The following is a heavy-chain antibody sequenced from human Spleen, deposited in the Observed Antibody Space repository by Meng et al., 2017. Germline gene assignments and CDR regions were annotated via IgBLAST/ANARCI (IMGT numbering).Heavy chain of an antibody. CDR3: ARATPSSPPDY. D-gene: IGHD6-13*01. V-gene: IGHV4-34*01. CDR2: INHSGST. CDR1: GGSFCGYY. Sequence: QVELPPWGAGLLEPSETLSTTCGFYGGSFCGYYWTWIRQPPGKGLEWIGEINHSGSTNYNPSHKSRVTISVDTSKNQFSLKLSSVTAADTAVYYCARATPSSPPDYWGQGTLVTVSS. J-gene: IGHJ4*02.